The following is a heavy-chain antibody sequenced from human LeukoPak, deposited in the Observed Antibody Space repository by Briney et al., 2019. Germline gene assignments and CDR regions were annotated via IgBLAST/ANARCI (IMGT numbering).Heavy chain of an antibody. Sequence: SETLSLTCTVSGGSISGYYWSWIRQPAGKGLEWIGRMSTSGNSNYIPSLVSRVTMSVDTSKNQFSLNLSSVTSADTAVYYLASASGSMRWFDPWGQGTLVPVSS. CDR2: MSTSGNS. D-gene: IGHD6-25*01. V-gene: IGHV4-4*07. J-gene: IGHJ5*02. CDR3: ASASGSMRWFDP. CDR1: GGSISGYY.